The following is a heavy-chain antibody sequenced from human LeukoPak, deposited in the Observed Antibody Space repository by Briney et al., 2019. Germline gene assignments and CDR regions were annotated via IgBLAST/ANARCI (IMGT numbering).Heavy chain of an antibody. Sequence: ASETLSLTCTVSGGSISSGSYYWSWIRQPAGKGLEWIGRIYTSGSTNYNPSLKSRVTISVDTSKNQFSLKLSSVTAADTAVYYCARDYYDSSGLDYWGQGTLVTVSS. CDR3: ARDYYDSSGLDY. CDR1: GGSISSGSYY. J-gene: IGHJ4*02. V-gene: IGHV4-61*02. CDR2: IYTSGST. D-gene: IGHD3-22*01.